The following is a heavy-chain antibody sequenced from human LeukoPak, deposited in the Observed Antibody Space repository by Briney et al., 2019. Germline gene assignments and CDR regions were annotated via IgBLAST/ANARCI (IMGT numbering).Heavy chain of an antibody. CDR1: GYTFSDYY. J-gene: IGHJ6*02. Sequence: GGSLRLSCAASGYTFSDYYMSWIRQAPGKGLEWISYISVSGSYTNYADSVKGRFTISRDNAKNSLYLQMISLRAEDTAVYYCARCGTPNNYYGYGVDVWGQGTTVIVSS. CDR3: ARCGTPNNYYGYGVDV. V-gene: IGHV3-11*03. D-gene: IGHD1-26*01. CDR2: ISVSGSYT.